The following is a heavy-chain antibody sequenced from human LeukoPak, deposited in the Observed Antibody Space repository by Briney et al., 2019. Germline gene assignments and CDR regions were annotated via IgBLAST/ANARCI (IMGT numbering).Heavy chain of an antibody. V-gene: IGHV3-21*01. CDR2: ISSSSSYI. J-gene: IGHJ4*02. D-gene: IGHD1-14*01. Sequence: GGSLRLSCAASGFTFSSYSMNWVRQAPGKGLEWVSSISSSSSYIYYADSVKGRFTISRDNAKNSLYLQMNSLRVEDTAVYYCARSGGSLTLDYWGQGTLVTVSS. CDR3: ARSGGSLTLDY. CDR1: GFTFSSYS.